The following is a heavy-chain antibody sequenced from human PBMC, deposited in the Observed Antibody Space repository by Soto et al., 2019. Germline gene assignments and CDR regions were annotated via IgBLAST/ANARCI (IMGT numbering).Heavy chain of an antibody. CDR2: IGTAGDT. J-gene: IGHJ6*02. CDR1: GFTFSSYD. CDR3: ARGEGLRYFDPCMDV. V-gene: IGHV3-13*01. D-gene: IGHD3-9*01. Sequence: PGGSLRLSCAASGFTFSSYDMHWVRQATGKGLEWVSAIGTAGDTYYPGSVKGRFTISRENAKNSLYLQMNSLRAEDTAVYYCARGEGLRYFDPCMDVWGQGTTVTVSS.